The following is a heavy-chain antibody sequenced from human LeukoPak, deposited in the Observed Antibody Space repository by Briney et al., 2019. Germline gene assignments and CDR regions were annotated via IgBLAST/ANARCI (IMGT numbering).Heavy chain of an antibody. CDR3: ASQLYYDSSGYPVYFDY. D-gene: IGHD3-22*01. V-gene: IGHV1-3*02. Sequence: ASVKVSCKASGYTFTSYAMHWVRQAPGQRLEWMGWSNAGNGNTKYSQEFQGRVTITRDTSASTAYMELSSLRSEDTAVYYCASQLYYDSSGYPVYFDYWGQGTLVTVSS. CDR1: GYTFTSYA. CDR2: SNAGNGNT. J-gene: IGHJ4*02.